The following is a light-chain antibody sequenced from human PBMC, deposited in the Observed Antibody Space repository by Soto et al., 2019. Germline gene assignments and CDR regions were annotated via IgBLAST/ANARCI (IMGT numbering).Light chain of an antibody. CDR3: QQYHIYSRT. CDR1: QNINRW. CDR2: NAS. J-gene: IGKJ1*01. V-gene: IGKV1-5*01. Sequence: DIPMTQSPSTLSASVGDRVTITCRASQNINRWLAWYQQKPGKAPKTLIYNASSLESGVPSRFSGSGSGTEFTLTISSLQPDDFATYYCQQYHIYSRTFGQGTKVEI.